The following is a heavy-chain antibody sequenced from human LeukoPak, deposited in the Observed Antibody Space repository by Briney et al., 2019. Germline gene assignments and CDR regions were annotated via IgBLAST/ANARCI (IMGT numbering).Heavy chain of an antibody. V-gene: IGHV4-59*11. D-gene: IGHD6-13*01. Sequence: PSETLSLTCSVSGASINSHYWSWIRQSPGKGLEWIGYVFNGGTTNYNPSLKSRVTMSLDTSRDQFSLRLSSVTAADTAIYYCASRPAGTTWYGDFDYWSQGTLVTVSS. CDR1: GASINSHY. CDR2: VFNGGTT. J-gene: IGHJ4*02. CDR3: ASRPAGTTWYGDFDY.